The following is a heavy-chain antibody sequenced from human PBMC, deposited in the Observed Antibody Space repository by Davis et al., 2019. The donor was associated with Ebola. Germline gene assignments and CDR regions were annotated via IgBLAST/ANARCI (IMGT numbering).Heavy chain of an antibody. CDR2: ISSSGSTI. CDR3: AREGIAVAGGGAIYYYYYGMDV. J-gene: IGHJ6*02. Sequence: GESLKISCAASGFTFSDYYMSWIRQAPGKGLEWVSYISSSGSTIYYADSVKGRFTISRDNAKNSLYLQMNSLRAEDTAVYYCAREGIAVAGGGAIYYYYYGMDVWGQGTTVTVSS. D-gene: IGHD6-19*01. CDR1: GFTFSDYY. V-gene: IGHV3-11*01.